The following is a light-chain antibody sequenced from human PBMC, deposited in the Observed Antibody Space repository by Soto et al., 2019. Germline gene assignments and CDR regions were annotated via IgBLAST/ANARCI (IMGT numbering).Light chain of an antibody. CDR3: QQSYKTPLT. J-gene: IGKJ4*01. Sequence: DIQMTQSPSSLSASVGDRVTITCRASQDITTYLNWYQQRPGTAPNVLIFAVSTLQSGVPSRFSGSGSGTDFTLTISNLQPEDLATYYCQQSYKTPLTFGGGTRGEIK. V-gene: IGKV1-39*01. CDR2: AVS. CDR1: QDITTY.